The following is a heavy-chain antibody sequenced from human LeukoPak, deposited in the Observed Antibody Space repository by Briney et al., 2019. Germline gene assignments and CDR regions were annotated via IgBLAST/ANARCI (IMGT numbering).Heavy chain of an antibody. Sequence: SETLSPTCTVSGDSIISYYWSWIRQPPGKGLEWIGYIYYSGGSNYDPALKSRVTMSVDTSKNQFSLKLSSVTAADTALYYCARHAGGAGWHYFDYWGQGALVTVSS. CDR3: ARHAGGAGWHYFDY. CDR1: GDSIISYY. CDR2: IYYSGGS. V-gene: IGHV4-59*08. J-gene: IGHJ4*02. D-gene: IGHD6-19*01.